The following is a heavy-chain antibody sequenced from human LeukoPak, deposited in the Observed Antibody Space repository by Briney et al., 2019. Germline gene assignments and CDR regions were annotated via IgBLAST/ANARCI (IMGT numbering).Heavy chain of an antibody. D-gene: IGHD6-19*01. V-gene: IGHV4-4*07. CDR1: GGSISSYY. J-gene: IGHJ4*02. Sequence: PSETLSLTCTVSGGSISSYYWSWIRQPAGKGLEWIGRIYTSGSTNYNPSLKSRVTISVDTSKNQFSLKLSSVTAADTAVYYCARAPYSSGWYYFDYWGQGTLVTVSS. CDR3: ARAPYSSGWYYFDY. CDR2: IYTSGST.